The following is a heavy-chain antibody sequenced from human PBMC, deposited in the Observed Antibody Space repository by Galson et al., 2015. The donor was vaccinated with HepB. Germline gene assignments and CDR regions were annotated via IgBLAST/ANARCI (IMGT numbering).Heavy chain of an antibody. CDR3: ARGGIAVAGTLEGGFDY. D-gene: IGHD6-19*01. J-gene: IGHJ4*02. CDR2: TYYRSKWYN. CDR1: GDSVSSNGAA. V-gene: IGHV6-1*01. Sequence: CAISGDSVSSNGAAWNWIRQSPSRGLEWLGRTYYRSKWYNDYAVSVKSRITINPDTSKNQFSLQLNSVTPEDTAVYYCARGGIAVAGTLEGGFDYWGQGTLVTVSS.